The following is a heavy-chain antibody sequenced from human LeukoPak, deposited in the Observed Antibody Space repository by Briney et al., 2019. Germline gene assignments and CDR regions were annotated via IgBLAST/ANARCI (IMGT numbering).Heavy chain of an antibody. CDR2: ISSSSSTI. CDR3: ARGAATGDY. V-gene: IGHV3-48*01. D-gene: IGHD6-13*01. Sequence: GGSLRLSCAASGFTFSSYSMNWVRQAPGKGLEWVSYISSSSSTIYYADSVKGRFTISRDNAKNSLYLQMNSLRAEDTAVYYCARGAATGDYWGQGTLVTVSS. CDR1: GFTFSSYS. J-gene: IGHJ4*02.